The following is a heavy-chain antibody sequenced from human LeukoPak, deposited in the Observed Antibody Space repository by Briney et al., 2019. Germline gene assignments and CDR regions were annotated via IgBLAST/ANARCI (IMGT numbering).Heavy chain of an antibody. D-gene: IGHD4-17*01. CDR3: ARGLMTTVTTYDY. CDR1: GYTFTGYY. J-gene: IGHJ4*02. V-gene: IGHV1-69*05. Sequence: SVKVSCKASGYTFTGYYMHWVRQAPGQGLEWMGRIIPIFGTANYAQKFQGRVTITMDESTSTAYMELSSLRSEDTAVYYCARGLMTTVTTYDYWGQGTLVTVSS. CDR2: IIPIFGTA.